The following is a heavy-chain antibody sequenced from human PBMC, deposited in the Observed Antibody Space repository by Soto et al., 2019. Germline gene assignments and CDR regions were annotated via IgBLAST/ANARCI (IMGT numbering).Heavy chain of an antibody. Sequence: SVKVSCKASGGTFSSYAISWVRQAPGQGLEWMGGIIPILGTANYAQKFQGRVTITADESTSTAYMELSSLRSEDTAVYYCASPPPGYDFWSGAYYYYYYGMDVWGQGTTVTVSS. CDR2: IIPILGTA. CDR1: GGTFSSYA. D-gene: IGHD3-3*01. CDR3: ASPPPGYDFWSGAYYYYYYGMDV. J-gene: IGHJ6*02. V-gene: IGHV1-69*13.